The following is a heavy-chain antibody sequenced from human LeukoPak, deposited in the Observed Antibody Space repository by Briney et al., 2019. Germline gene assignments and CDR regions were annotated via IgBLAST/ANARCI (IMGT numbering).Heavy chain of an antibody. D-gene: IGHD2-21*02. V-gene: IGHV3-11*01. CDR3: ARELTATMHDAFDI. Sequence: PGGSLRLSCAASGFTFSDYYMSWIRQAPGKGLEWVSYISSSGSTIYYADSVKGRFTISRDNSKNTLYLQMNSLRAEDTAVYYCARELTATMHDAFDIWGQGTMVTVSS. CDR2: ISSSGSTI. J-gene: IGHJ3*02. CDR1: GFTFSDYY.